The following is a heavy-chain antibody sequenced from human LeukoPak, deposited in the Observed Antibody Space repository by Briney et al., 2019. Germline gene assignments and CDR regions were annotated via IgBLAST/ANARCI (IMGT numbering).Heavy chain of an antibody. V-gene: IGHV4-31*03. D-gene: IGHD3-22*01. J-gene: IGHJ3*02. CDR3: ARGIDYYDSSGYYYGLVAFDI. CDR2: IYYSGST. Sequence: SETLSLTRTVSGGSISSGGYYWSWIRQHPGKGLEWIGYIYYSGSTYYNPSLKSRVTISVDTSKNQFSLKLSSVTAADTAVYYCARGIDYYDSSGYYYGLVAFDIWGQGTMVTVSS. CDR1: GGSISSGGYY.